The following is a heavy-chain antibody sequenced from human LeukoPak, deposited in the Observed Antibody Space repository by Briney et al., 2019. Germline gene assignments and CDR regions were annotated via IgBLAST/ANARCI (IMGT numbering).Heavy chain of an antibody. CDR1: GYTFTGYY. CDR2: INPNSGGT. D-gene: IGHD3-16*02. Sequence: ASVKVSCKASGYTFTGYYMHWVRQAPGQGLEWMGWINPNSGGTNYAQKFQGRVTMTRDTSISTAYMELSRLRSDDTAVYYCARALRLGELPLGGISYYYYMDVWGKGTTVTISS. V-gene: IGHV1-2*02. J-gene: IGHJ6*03. CDR3: ARALRLGELPLGGISYYYYMDV.